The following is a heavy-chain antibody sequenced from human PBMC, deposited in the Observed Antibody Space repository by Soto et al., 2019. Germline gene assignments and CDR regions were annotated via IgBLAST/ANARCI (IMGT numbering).Heavy chain of an antibody. CDR3: ARDARQAARQPYYYYGMDV. CDR1: GYTFTSYG. D-gene: IGHD6-6*01. V-gene: IGHV1-18*01. Sequence: GPSVKVSCKASGYTFTSYGISWVRQAPGQGLEWMGWISAYNGNTNYAQKLQGRVTMTTDTSTSTAYMELRSLRSDDTAVYYCARDARQAARQPYYYYGMDVWGQGTTVTVSS. J-gene: IGHJ6*02. CDR2: ISAYNGNT.